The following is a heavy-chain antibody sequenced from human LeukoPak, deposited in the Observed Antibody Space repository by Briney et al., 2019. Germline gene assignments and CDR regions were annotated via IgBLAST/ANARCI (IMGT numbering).Heavy chain of an antibody. D-gene: IGHD3-9*01. CDR2: IYYSGST. CDR1: GGSVSSSSYY. V-gene: IGHV4-39*07. Sequence: SSETLSLTCTVSGGSVSSSSYYWGWIRQPPGKGLEWIGSIYYSGSTYYNPSLKSRVTISVDTSKNQFSLKLSSVTAADTAVYYCARAPYFDWLLPFDIWGQGTMVTVSS. CDR3: ARAPYFDWLLPFDI. J-gene: IGHJ3*02.